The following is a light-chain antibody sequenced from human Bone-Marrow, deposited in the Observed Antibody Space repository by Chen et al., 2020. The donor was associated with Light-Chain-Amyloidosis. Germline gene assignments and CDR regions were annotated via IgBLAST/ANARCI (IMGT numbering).Light chain of an antibody. CDR1: NIGSTS. CDR3: QVWDRSSDLPV. V-gene: IGLV3-21*02. CDR2: DDS. Sequence: SYVLTQPSSVSVAPGQTATIACGGNNIGSTSVHWYQQTPGQAPLLVVYDDSDRPSGIPERLSGSNSGNTATLTISMVEAVDEADYYCQVWDRSSDLPVFGGGTKLTVL. J-gene: IGLJ3*02.